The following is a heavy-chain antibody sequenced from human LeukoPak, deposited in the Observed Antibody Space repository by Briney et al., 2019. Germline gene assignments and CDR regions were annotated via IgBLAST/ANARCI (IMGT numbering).Heavy chain of an antibody. CDR3: ARGPRGSWYFFWFDY. V-gene: IGHV4-34*01. D-gene: IGHD6-13*01. CDR1: GGSFSGYY. Sequence: PSETLSLTCAVCGGSFSGYYWSWLRQPPGKGLEWIGEINHSGSTNYNPSLKSRVTISVDTSKNQFSLKLSSVTAADTAVYYCARGPRGSWYFFWFDYWGQGTLLTVSS. CDR2: INHSGST. J-gene: IGHJ5*01.